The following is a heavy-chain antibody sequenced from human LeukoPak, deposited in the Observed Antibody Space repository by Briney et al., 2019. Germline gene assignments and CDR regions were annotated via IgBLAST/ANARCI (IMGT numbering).Heavy chain of an antibody. V-gene: IGHV1-2*02. J-gene: IGHJ4*02. CDR3: VRSSYDSSLRFDDY. Sequence: ASVKVSCKASGYTFTAYYLHWVRQAPGQGLEWMGWLNPYSGDTNYAQNFQGRVTVTRDTSINTAYMELSRLRSDDTAVYYCVRSSYDSSLRFDDYWGQGTLVTVSS. D-gene: IGHD3-22*01. CDR2: LNPYSGDT. CDR1: GYTFTAYY.